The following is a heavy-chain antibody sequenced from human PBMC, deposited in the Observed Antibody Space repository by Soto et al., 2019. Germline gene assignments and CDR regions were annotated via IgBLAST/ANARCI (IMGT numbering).Heavy chain of an antibody. D-gene: IGHD3-22*01. V-gene: IGHV1-18*01. CDR3: ARDTQQDSNGYYLEWFDP. Sequence: QVQLVQSGAEVKKAGASVKVSCKASGYTFYRYGITWVRQAPGQGLERMGGINASNDNTNYAQKFRGRVTMTTDASTSTAHMEMRSLKSDDTAVYYCARDTQQDSNGYYLEWFDPWGQGTLVTVSS. J-gene: IGHJ5*02. CDR1: GYTFYRYG. CDR2: INASNDNT.